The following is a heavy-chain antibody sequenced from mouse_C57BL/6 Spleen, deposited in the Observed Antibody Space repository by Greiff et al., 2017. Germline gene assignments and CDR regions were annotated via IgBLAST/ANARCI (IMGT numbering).Heavy chain of an antibody. CDR1: GYTFTDYY. CDR3: ASDYYGSLYYAMDY. J-gene: IGHJ4*01. V-gene: IGHV1-26*01. Sequence: VQLKESGPELVKPGASVKISCKASGYTFTDYYMNWVKQSHGKSLEWIGDINPNNGGTSYNQKFKGKATLTVDKSSSTAYMELRSLTSEDSAVYYCASDYYGSLYYAMDYWGQGTSVTVSS. CDR2: INPNNGGT. D-gene: IGHD1-1*01.